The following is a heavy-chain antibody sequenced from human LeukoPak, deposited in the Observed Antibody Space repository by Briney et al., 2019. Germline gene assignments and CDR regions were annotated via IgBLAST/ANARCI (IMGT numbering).Heavy chain of an antibody. V-gene: IGHV3-21*01. CDR1: GFTFSSYS. CDR2: ISSSSSYI. Sequence: GESLRLSCAASGFTFSSYSMNWVRQAPGKWLEWVSSISSSSSYIYYADSVKGRFTISRDNAKNSLYLQMNSLRAEDTAVYYCATPPNGGDLNYYFDSWGQGTLVTVSS. J-gene: IGHJ4*02. CDR3: ATPPNGGDLNYYFDS. D-gene: IGHD2-21*01.